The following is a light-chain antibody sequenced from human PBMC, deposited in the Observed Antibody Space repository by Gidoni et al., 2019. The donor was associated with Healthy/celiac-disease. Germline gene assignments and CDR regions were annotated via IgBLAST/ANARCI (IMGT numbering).Light chain of an antibody. CDR2: AAS. CDR3: QQYYSYPST. J-gene: IGKJ1*01. V-gene: IGKV1-8*01. Sequence: DPVSITCRASQGISSYLAWYQQKPGKAPKLLIYAASTLQSGVPSRFSGSGSGTDFTLTISCLQSEDFATYYCQQYYSYPSTFXQXTKVEIK. CDR1: QGISSY.